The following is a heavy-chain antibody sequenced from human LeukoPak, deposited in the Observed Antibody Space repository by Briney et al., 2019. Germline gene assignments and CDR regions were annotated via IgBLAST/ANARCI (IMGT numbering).Heavy chain of an antibody. V-gene: IGHV1-2*02. D-gene: IGHD3-10*01. CDR3: ARGDYGSGSPFDY. CDR2: INPNSGGT. Sequence: ASVKVSCKASGYTFTGYYMHWVRQAPGQGLEWMGWINPNSGGTNYAQKFQGMVTMTRDTSISTAYMELSRLRSDDTAVYYCARGDYGSGSPFDYWGQGTLVTVSS. CDR1: GYTFTGYY. J-gene: IGHJ4*02.